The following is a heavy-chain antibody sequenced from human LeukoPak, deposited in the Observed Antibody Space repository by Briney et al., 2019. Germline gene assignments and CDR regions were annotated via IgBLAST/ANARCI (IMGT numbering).Heavy chain of an antibody. J-gene: IGHJ4*02. CDR1: GFTVSSNY. D-gene: IGHD2-2*01. CDR3: ATNDLGYCSSTSCPDY. Sequence: PGGSLRLSCAASGFTVSSNYMSWVRQAPGKGLEWVSAISGSGGSTYYADSVKGRFTISRDNSKNTLYLQMNSLRAEDTAVYYCATNDLGYCSSTSCPDYWGQGTLVTVSS. V-gene: IGHV3-23*01. CDR2: ISGSGGST.